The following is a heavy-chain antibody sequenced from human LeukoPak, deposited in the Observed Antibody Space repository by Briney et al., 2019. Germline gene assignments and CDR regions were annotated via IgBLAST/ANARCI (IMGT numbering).Heavy chain of an antibody. CDR1: GYSISSGYF. V-gene: IGHV4-38-2*02. Sequence: SETLSLTCTVSGYSISSGYFWGWIRQPPGKGLEWIGSTYHSGTTYYNPSLKSRVTISVDTSKNQFSLKLTSVTAADTAVYYCARGYSSSWYFNWFDPWGQGTLVTVSS. CDR2: TYHSGTT. J-gene: IGHJ5*02. CDR3: ARGYSSSWYFNWFDP. D-gene: IGHD6-13*01.